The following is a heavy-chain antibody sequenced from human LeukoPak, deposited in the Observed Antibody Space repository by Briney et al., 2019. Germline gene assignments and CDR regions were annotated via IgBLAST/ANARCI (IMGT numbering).Heavy chain of an antibody. J-gene: IGHJ5*02. V-gene: IGHV4-61*01. Sequence: PSETLSLTCTVSGGSVSSGSYYWNWIRQPPGKVLEWIGYIYYSGSTNYNPSLKSRVTISMDTSKNQFSLRLSSVTAADTAVYYCARVAYCGGNCYSRFDPWGQGTLVTVSS. CDR1: GGSVSSGSYY. D-gene: IGHD2-21*02. CDR3: ARVAYCGGNCYSRFDP. CDR2: IYYSGST.